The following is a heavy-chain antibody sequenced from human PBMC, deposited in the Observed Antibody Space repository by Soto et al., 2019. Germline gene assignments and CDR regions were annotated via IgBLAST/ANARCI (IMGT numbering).Heavy chain of an antibody. V-gene: IGHV1-18*01. J-gene: IGHJ5*02. CDR1: GYTFNSYG. Sequence: GASVKVSFKASGYTFNSYGITWVRQAPGQGLEWMGWISAYNGNTNYAQKLQGRVTVTTDTSTSTAYMELRSLRSDDTAVYYCARGSKPGIAAAGTVSFDPWGQGTLVTVSS. D-gene: IGHD6-13*01. CDR3: ARGSKPGIAAAGTVSFDP. CDR2: ISAYNGNT.